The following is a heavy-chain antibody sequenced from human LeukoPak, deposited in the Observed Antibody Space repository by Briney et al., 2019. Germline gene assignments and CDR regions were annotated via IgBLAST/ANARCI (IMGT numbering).Heavy chain of an antibody. CDR3: ARGRIAAAGTVTYGMDV. CDR1: GGSISSYY. V-gene: IGHV4-59*01. J-gene: IGHJ6*02. Sequence: SETLPLTCTVSGGSISSYYWSWIRQPPGKGLEWIGYIYYSGSTNYNPSLKSRVTISVDTSKNQFSLKLSSVTAADTAVYYCARGRIAAAGTVTYGMDVWGQGTTVTVSS. CDR2: IYYSGST. D-gene: IGHD6-13*01.